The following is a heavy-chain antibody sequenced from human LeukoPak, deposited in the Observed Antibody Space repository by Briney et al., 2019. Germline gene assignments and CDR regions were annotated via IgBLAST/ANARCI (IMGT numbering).Heavy chain of an antibody. J-gene: IGHJ4*02. Sequence: GGSLRLSCAASGFTFSSYAMHWVRQAPGKGLEWVAVISYDGSNKYYADSVKGRFTISRDNAKNSLYLQMNSLRAEDTAVYYCARVIVSYYDSSGYSDYWGQGTLVTVSS. V-gene: IGHV3-30*04. CDR1: GFTFSSYA. CDR2: ISYDGSNK. CDR3: ARVIVSYYDSSGYSDY. D-gene: IGHD3-22*01.